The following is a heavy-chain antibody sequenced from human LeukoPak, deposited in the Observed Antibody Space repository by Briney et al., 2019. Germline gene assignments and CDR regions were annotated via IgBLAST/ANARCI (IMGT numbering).Heavy chain of an antibody. CDR1: GFTFSSYA. J-gene: IGHJ4*02. CDR2: ISGSGGST. D-gene: IGHD3-10*01. CDR3: ASGGSGSALYY. Sequence: PGGSLRLSCAASGFTFSSYAMSWVRQAPGKGLEWGSGISGSGGSTFYADSVKGRFTISRDNSKNTLYLQMNSLRAEDTAVYYCASGGSGSALYYWGQGTLVTVSS. V-gene: IGHV3-23*01.